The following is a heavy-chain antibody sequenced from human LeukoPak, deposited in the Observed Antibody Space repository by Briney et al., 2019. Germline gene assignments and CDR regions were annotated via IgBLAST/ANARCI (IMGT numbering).Heavy chain of an antibody. CDR3: ATPGLYYYGSGSYQVPLGY. V-gene: IGHV1-18*01. Sequence: ASVKVSCKASDYTFTNDGISWVRQAPGQGLEWMGWISTYNGNREYARKFQGRVTMTTDTSTSTAYMELRSLRSDDTAVYYCATPGLYYYGSGSYQVPLGYWGQGTLVTVSS. D-gene: IGHD3-10*01. CDR1: DYTFTNDG. CDR2: ISTYNGNR. J-gene: IGHJ4*02.